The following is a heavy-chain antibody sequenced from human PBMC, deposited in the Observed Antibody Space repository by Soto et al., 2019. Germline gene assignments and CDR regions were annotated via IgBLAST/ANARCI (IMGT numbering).Heavy chain of an antibody. V-gene: IGHV3-74*01. Sequence: GGSLRLSCAASGFTFSSYWMHWVRQAPGKGLVWVSRINSDGSSASYADSVKGRFTISRDNAKSTLYLQMNSLRAEDTAVYYCARDFPCKSGSCPFDYWGQGSLVTVSS. D-gene: IGHD1-26*01. J-gene: IGHJ4*02. CDR3: ARDFPCKSGSCPFDY. CDR2: INSDGSSA. CDR1: GFTFSSYW.